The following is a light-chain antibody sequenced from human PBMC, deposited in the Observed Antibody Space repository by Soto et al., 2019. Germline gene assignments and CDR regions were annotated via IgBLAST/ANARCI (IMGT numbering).Light chain of an antibody. CDR2: VNS. V-gene: IGLV1-40*01. CDR3: QSYDSSLSGVV. CDR1: SSNIGAGSN. Sequence: QSVLTQPPSVSGAPGQRVTISCTGSSSNIGAGSNVHWYQQLPGTAPKLLIYVNSNRPSGVPDRFSGSKSGTSASLAITGRHAEDEADYYCQSYDSSLSGVVFGGGTKLTVL. J-gene: IGLJ2*01.